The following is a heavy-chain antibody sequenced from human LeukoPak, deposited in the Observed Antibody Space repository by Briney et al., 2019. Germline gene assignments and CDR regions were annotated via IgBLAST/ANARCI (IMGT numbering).Heavy chain of an antibody. Sequence: GGSLRLSCAASGLTFRNYGMHWVRQAPGKGLEWVTFIWYDGSNKYYADSVKGRFTVSRDASKNTLYLHMNSLRPEDTALYYCATDISGSYLGHWGQGTLVTVSS. V-gene: IGHV3-30*02. D-gene: IGHD3-10*01. CDR2: IWYDGSNK. CDR3: ATDISGSYLGH. J-gene: IGHJ4*02. CDR1: GLTFRNYG.